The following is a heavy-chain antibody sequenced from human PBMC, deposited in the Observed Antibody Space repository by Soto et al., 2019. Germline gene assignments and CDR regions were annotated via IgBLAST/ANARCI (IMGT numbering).Heavy chain of an antibody. Sequence: ASVKVSCKASGYTFPNYAIHWVRQAPGQRLEWMGWINAGNGDTLYSHKFQGRVTITSDTSASTAYMELSSLRSEDTAVYYCARGYCSTTSCQYSPDYWGQGTLVTVSS. CDR2: INAGNGDT. CDR3: ARGYCSTTSCQYSPDY. D-gene: IGHD2-2*01. CDR1: GYTFPNYA. J-gene: IGHJ4*02. V-gene: IGHV1-3*01.